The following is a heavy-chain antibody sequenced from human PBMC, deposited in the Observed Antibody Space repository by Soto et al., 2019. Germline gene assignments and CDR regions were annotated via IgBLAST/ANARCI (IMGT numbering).Heavy chain of an antibody. CDR3: AKYGTLQLERHPDYYYYYMDV. D-gene: IGHD1-1*01. CDR2: ISGSGGST. V-gene: IGHV3-23*01. J-gene: IGHJ6*03. CDR1: GFTFSSYA. Sequence: GGSLRLSRAASGFTFSSYAMSWVRQAPGKGLEWVSAISGSGGSTYYADSVKGRFTISRDNSKNTLYLQMNSLRAEDTAVYYCAKYGTLQLERHPDYYYYYMDVWGKGTTVTVSS.